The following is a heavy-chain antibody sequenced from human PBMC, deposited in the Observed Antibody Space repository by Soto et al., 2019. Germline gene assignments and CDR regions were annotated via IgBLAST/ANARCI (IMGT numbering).Heavy chain of an antibody. V-gene: IGHV3-23*01. J-gene: IGHJ4*02. Sequence: EVQLLESGGGLVQPGGTLRLSCAASGFTFSSSAMSWVRQAPGKGPEWVSAISGSGGTPFYADSVKGRFIISRDNSKNTLFLQMISLRAEDTAVYYCAMGLAAAGPFDYWGQGTLVTVSS. CDR1: GFTFSSSA. CDR3: AMGLAAAGPFDY. CDR2: ISGSGGTP. D-gene: IGHD6-13*01.